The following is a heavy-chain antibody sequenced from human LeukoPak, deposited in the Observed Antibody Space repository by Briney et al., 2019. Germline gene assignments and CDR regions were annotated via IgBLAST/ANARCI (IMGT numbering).Heavy chain of an antibody. CDR1: GGTFSSYA. CDR3: AKAGRECRTNSCYSHLDY. Sequence: ASVKVSCKASGGTFSSYAISWVRQAPGQGLEWMGWINPNSGGTNYAQKFQGRVALTRDTSINTVYIELSGLRSDDTAVYYCAKAGRECRTNSCYSHLDYWGQGTLVTVSS. J-gene: IGHJ4*02. D-gene: IGHD2-15*01. CDR2: INPNSGGT. V-gene: IGHV1-2*02.